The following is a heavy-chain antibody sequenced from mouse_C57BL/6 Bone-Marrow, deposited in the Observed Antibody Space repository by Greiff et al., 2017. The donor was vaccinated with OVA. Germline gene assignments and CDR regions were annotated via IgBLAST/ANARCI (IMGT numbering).Heavy chain of an antibody. CDR3: ARRYYGSSYYWYFDV. D-gene: IGHD1-1*01. CDR2: IYPRSGNT. Sequence: QVQLQQPGAELARPGASVKLSCKASGYTFTSYGISWVKQRTGQGLEWIGEIYPRSGNTYYNEKFKGKATLTADKSSSTAYMELRSLTSEDSAVYFCARRYYGSSYYWYFDVWGTGTTVTVSS. J-gene: IGHJ1*03. CDR1: GYTFTSYG. V-gene: IGHV1-81*01.